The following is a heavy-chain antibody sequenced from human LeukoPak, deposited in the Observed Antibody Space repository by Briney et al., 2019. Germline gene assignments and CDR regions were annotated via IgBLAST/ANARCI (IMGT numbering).Heavy chain of an antibody. V-gene: IGHV1-69*04. CDR1: GGTFSSYA. J-gene: IGHJ4*02. CDR2: IIPILNIA. Sequence: SVKVSCKASGGTFSSYAISWVRLAPGQGLEWMGRIIPILNIANYAQKFQGRVTIVADESTSTAYMELSSLRSEDTAVYYCARDNPPFCNGGTCYSYWGQGTLVTVSS. CDR3: ARDNPPFCNGGTCYSY. D-gene: IGHD2-15*01.